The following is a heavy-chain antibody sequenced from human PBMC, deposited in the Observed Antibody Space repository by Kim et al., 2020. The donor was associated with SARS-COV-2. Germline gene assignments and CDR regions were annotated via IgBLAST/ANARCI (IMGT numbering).Heavy chain of an antibody. J-gene: IGHJ4*02. CDR2: IRIEAYGGTT. CDR3: AREDARWGIALPGPLDY. Sequence: GGSLRLSCTASGFIFGDYTMSWVRQAPGKGLEWVGFIRIEAYGGTTEYAASVKGRFTISRDDSKSIAYLQMNSLKTEATAVYYCAREDARWGIALPGPLDYWGQEILVTVSA. D-gene: IGHD6-13*01. V-gene: IGHV3-49*04. CDR1: GFIFGDYT.